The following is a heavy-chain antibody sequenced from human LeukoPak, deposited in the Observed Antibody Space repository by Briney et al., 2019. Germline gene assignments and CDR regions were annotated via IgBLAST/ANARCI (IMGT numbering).Heavy chain of an antibody. J-gene: IGHJ6*02. D-gene: IGHD4-17*01. Sequence: SETLSLTCTVSGGSISSYYWSWIRQPAGKGPEWIGRIYTSGSTNYNPSLKSRVTMSVDTSKNQFSLKLSSVTAADTAVYYCARDNYGDHPYYYYYGMDVWGQGTTVTVSS. CDR1: GGSISSYY. CDR3: ARDNYGDHPYYYYYGMDV. V-gene: IGHV4-4*07. CDR2: IYTSGST.